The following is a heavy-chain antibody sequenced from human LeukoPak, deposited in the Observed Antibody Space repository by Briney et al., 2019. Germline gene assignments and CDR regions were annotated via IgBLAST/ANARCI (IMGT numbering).Heavy chain of an antibody. Sequence: SSETLSLTCTVSGGSISSYFWSWIRQPAGKGLEWIGRIYTSGSTNYNPSLKSRVTMSVDTSKNQFSLKLSSVTAADTAVYYCARDPYCSSTSCYRGEFDFWGQGTLVTVSS. CDR2: IYTSGST. V-gene: IGHV4-4*07. CDR1: GGSISSYF. J-gene: IGHJ4*02. CDR3: ARDPYCSSTSCYRGEFDF. D-gene: IGHD2-2*02.